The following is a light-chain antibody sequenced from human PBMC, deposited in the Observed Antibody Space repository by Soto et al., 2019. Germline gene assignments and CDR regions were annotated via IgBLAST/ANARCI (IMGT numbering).Light chain of an antibody. J-gene: IGLJ2*01. Sequence: QSVLTQPASLSGSPGQSITISCTGTSSDVGSYNLVSWYQQHPGAAPKLMIYEGTQRPSGVSNRFSASKSGNTASLTISDLQAEDEADYYCCSYAGRSSVFGGGTKLTVL. V-gene: IGLV2-23*01. CDR1: SSDVGSYNL. CDR2: EGT. CDR3: CSYAGRSSV.